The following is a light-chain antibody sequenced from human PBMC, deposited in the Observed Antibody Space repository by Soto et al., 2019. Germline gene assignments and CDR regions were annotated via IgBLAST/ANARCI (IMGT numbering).Light chain of an antibody. J-gene: IGLJ1*01. Sequence: QSVLTQPASVSGSPGQSVTISCSGTSSDIGSYNHVAWYQQFPGKAPRLIIFLVTNRPSGVSNRFSASKSGSTASLTISGLQAEDEADYYCISYTTTNTYVFGTGTKVTVL. CDR3: ISYTTTNTYV. V-gene: IGLV2-14*01. CDR1: SSDIGSYNH. CDR2: LVT.